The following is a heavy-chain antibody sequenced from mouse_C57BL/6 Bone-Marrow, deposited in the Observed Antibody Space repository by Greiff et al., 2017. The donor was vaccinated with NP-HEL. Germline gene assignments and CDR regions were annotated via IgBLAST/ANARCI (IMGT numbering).Heavy chain of an antibody. V-gene: IGHV5-4*01. Sequence: EVKLMESGGGLVKPGGSLKLSCAASGFTFSSYAMSWVRKTPEKRLAWVATISDSGSYNSYPATVKGRFTISRDTAKNNLYLQMSKLKSEDTAMYYYAREKDCVWFSYWGQGTLVTVSA. J-gene: IGHJ3*01. CDR1: GFTFSSYA. CDR3: AREKDCVWFSY. CDR2: ISDSGSYN.